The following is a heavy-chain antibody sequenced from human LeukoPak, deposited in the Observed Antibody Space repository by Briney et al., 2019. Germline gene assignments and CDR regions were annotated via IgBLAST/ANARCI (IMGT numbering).Heavy chain of an antibody. CDR1: GGSISSGSYY. J-gene: IGHJ4*02. CDR3: AREIAARLDY. V-gene: IGHV4-30-2*01. Sequence: SETLSLTCTVPGGSISSGSYYWSWIRQPPGKGLEWIGYIYHSGSTYYNPSLKSRVTISVDRSKNQFSLKLSSVTAADTAVYYCAREIAARLDYWGQGTLVTVSS. D-gene: IGHD6-25*01. CDR2: IYHSGST.